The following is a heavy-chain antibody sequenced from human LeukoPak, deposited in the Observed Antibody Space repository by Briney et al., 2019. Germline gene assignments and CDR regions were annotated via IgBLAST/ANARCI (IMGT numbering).Heavy chain of an antibody. CDR3: ARSSGWWSLDY. Sequence: PGGSLRLSCAASGFTFSTASLHGVRQAPGRGLEWVSAFDAGFGTYYPDSLKGRFTISRDNSKNTLFLQMNSLRAEDTAVYYCARSSGWWSLDYWGQGTLVTVSS. D-gene: IGHD6-19*01. V-gene: IGHV3-23*01. J-gene: IGHJ4*02. CDR2: FDAGFGT. CDR1: GFTFSTAS.